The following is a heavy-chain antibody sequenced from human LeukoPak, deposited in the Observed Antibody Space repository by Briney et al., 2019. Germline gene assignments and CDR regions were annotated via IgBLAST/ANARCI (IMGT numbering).Heavy chain of an antibody. CDR1: GYTFTGYY. J-gene: IGHJ3*02. V-gene: IGHV1-2*02. CDR2: INPNSGGT. CDR3: ARAYDSLPGRAFDI. Sequence: ASVKASCKASGYTFTGYYMHWVRQAPGQGLEWMGWINPNSGGTNYAQKFQGRVTMTRDTSISTAYMELSRLRSDDTAVYYCARAYDSLPGRAFDIWGQGTMVTVSS. D-gene: IGHD3-22*01.